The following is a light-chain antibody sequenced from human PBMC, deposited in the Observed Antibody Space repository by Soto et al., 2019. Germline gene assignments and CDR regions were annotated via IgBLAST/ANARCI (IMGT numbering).Light chain of an antibody. Sequence: QSVLTQPASVSGSPGQSITISCTGTSSDVGGYNYVSWYQPHPGKAPKLMIYNVSNRPSGVSNRFSGSKSGNTASLTISGLQAEDEGHYYCCSFTSTSTVLFGGGTKLTVL. CDR2: NVS. CDR3: CSFTSTSTVL. V-gene: IGLV2-14*01. J-gene: IGLJ2*01. CDR1: SSDVGGYNY.